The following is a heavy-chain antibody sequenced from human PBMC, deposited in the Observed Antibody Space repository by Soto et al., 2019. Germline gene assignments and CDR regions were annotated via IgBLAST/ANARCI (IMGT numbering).Heavy chain of an antibody. CDR2: INDRGSI. D-gene: IGHD3-9*01. CDR1: GWSFSGYY. J-gene: IGHJ2*01. V-gene: IGHV4-34*01. CDR3: ARESHDILTGPPWVWYFDL. Sequence: QVQLQQWGAGPMRPLDTLSLTGDVSGWSFSGYYSSWIRQPPGKGLEWIGEINDRGSINYNPSLKSRVSISVDTSKNHYSLNLRSVTAADTAVYYCARESHDILTGPPWVWYFDLWGRGTLVTVSS.